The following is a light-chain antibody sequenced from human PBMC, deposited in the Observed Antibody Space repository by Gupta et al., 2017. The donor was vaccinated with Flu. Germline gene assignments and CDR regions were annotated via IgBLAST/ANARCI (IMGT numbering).Light chain of an antibody. CDR3: CSYAGDSNLV. J-gene: IGLJ2*01. V-gene: IGLV2-23*02. CDR2: EVS. Sequence: QSALTQPASVSGSPGQSITISCTGTSSDVGTYNLVSWYQQYPGKGPKLIIYEVSKQPSGVSNRLTGSKSGNTASLTISGLQAEDKADYYCCSYAGDSNLVFGRGTKVTVL. CDR1: SSDVGTYNL.